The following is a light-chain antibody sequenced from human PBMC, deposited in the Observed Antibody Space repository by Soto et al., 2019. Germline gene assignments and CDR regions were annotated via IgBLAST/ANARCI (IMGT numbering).Light chain of an antibody. Sequence: QAVVTQEPSLTVSPGGTVTLTCGSSTGAVTSNHHPYWFQQKAGQAPRTLIYDTSNKHSWTPARFSGSLLADKAALTLSGTPPEAEPQYYCLLSYNAARVFGGGTKLTVL. J-gene: IGLJ2*01. V-gene: IGLV7-46*01. CDR3: LLSYNAARV. CDR1: TGAVTSNHH. CDR2: DTS.